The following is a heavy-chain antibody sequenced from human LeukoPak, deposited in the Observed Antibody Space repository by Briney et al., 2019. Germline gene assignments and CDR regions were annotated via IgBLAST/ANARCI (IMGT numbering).Heavy chain of an antibody. J-gene: IGHJ4*02. V-gene: IGHV3-66*01. CDR3: ARGLPIRFDY. CDR1: GFTVSSDY. Sequence: GGSLRLSCAASGFTVSSDYMSWVRQAPGKGLEWVSVIYSGGTTYYADSVKGRFTISRDTSKNTLHLQMNSLRAEDTAVYYCARGLPIRFDYWGQGTLVTVSS. CDR2: IYSGGTT.